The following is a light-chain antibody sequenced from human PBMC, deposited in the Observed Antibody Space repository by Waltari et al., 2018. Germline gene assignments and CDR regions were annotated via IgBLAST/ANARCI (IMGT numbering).Light chain of an antibody. J-gene: IGKJ4*01. Sequence: DIQMTQSPSSVSASVGDRVTLTCRASQAIRNYLAWFQQKPGRAPKPLIYAASSLQSGVPSKVSGSGSGTDFTLTISSLQPEDFASYYCQQYYSFPLTFGGGTKVEIK. CDR2: AAS. CDR3: QQYYSFPLT. V-gene: IGKV1-16*02. CDR1: QAIRNY.